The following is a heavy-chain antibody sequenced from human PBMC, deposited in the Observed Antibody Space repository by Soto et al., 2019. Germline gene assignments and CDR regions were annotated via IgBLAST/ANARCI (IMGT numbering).Heavy chain of an antibody. V-gene: IGHV3-21*01. D-gene: IGHD3-10*01. CDR1: GFTFSSYS. Sequence: GGSLRLSCAASGFTFSSYSMNWVRQAPGKGLEWVSSISSSSSYIYYADSVKGRFTISRDNAKNSLYLQMNSLRAEDTAVYYCARDQRITMVRGVPDIWGQGTMVTVSS. CDR2: ISSSSSYI. CDR3: ARDQRITMVRGVPDI. J-gene: IGHJ3*02.